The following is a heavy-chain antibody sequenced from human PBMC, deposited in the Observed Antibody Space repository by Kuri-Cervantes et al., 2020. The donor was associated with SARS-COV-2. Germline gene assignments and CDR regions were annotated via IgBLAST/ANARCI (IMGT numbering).Heavy chain of an antibody. CDR3: ARGLGYSYGRRSPQGDF. D-gene: IGHD5-18*01. V-gene: IGHV4-30-4*01. J-gene: IGHJ4*02. CDR2: ISYIGST. CDR1: GGSIRSGQYY. Sequence: SETLSLTCSVSGGSIRSGQYYWSWVRQPPGKGLEWIGYISYIGSTFYHASLKSRVTISSDTSRNQFSLRLTSVTAADTAVYFCARGLGYSYGRRSPQGDFWGQGILVTDSS.